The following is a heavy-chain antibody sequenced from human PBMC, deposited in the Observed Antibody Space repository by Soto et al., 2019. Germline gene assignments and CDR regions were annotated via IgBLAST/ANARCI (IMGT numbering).Heavy chain of an antibody. CDR3: AKGRGYCMSTSCYVGSDY. Sequence: EVQLLESGGGLVQPGGSLRLSCAASGFTFSSYAMSWVRQAPGKGLEWVSVISGSGGSTYYADSVKGRFTISRDNSKNTLYLQMNSLRAEDTAVYYCAKGRGYCMSTSCYVGSDYWGQGTVVTVSS. D-gene: IGHD2-2*01. CDR1: GFTFSSYA. V-gene: IGHV3-23*01. CDR2: ISGSGGST. J-gene: IGHJ4*02.